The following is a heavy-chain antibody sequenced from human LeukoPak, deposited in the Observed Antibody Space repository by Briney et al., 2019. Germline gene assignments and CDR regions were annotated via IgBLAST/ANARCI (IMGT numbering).Heavy chain of an antibody. CDR2: ISGSAGSK. V-gene: IGHV3-23*01. J-gene: IGHJ6*01. D-gene: IGHD5-18*01. Sequence: HPGGSLRLSCAASGFTFSSYDMTWVRQAPGKGLEWVPGISGSAGSKDYADSVKGRFTVSRDNSKNTLYLQMNSLRAEDTAVYYCAKSLDSGYSYGSTLGYYALGVWGQGSMVTVSS. CDR1: GFTFSSYD. CDR3: AKSLDSGYSYGSTLGYYALGV.